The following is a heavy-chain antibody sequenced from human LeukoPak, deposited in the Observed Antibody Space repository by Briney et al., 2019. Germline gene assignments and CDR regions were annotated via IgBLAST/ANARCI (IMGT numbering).Heavy chain of an antibody. CDR1: GYSFTSNY. J-gene: IGHJ4*02. CDR2: IYPSDGST. Sequence: ASVRVSCKASGYSFTSNYIHWVRQAPGQGLEWMGMIYPSDGSTSYAQKFQGRVTVTRDTSTSTVHMELSGLRSEDTAVYYCARDQEAFDYWGQGTLVTVSS. CDR3: ARDQEAFDY. V-gene: IGHV1-46*01.